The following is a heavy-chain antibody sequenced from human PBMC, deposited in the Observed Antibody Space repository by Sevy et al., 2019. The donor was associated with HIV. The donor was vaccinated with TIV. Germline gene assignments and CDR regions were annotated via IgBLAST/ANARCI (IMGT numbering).Heavy chain of an antibody. CDR2: LSFGCGRI. V-gene: IGHV3-23*01. CDR1: GFTFNIYS. CDR3: AREGCTRPHDH. J-gene: IGHJ4*02. D-gene: IGHD2-8*01. Sequence: GGSLRLSCVASGFTFNIYSMSWVRQAPGKGLEWVSTLSFGCGRINHADSVQGRFTMSRDASKKTGYLEMNSLRAEDTAVYYCAREGCTRPHDHWGQGTLVTVSS.